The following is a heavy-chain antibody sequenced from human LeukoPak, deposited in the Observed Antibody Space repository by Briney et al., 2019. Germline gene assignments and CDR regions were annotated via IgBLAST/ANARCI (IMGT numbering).Heavy chain of an antibody. Sequence: GGSLRLSCTASGFTITSYVTSWVRQAPGKGLEWISSLRGGDDSTNYADSVKGRFAISTDNFKNTVYLQMNTLTVDDTALYYCAREGASQDVRGFDYWGQGTQVTVSS. CDR1: GFTITSYV. J-gene: IGHJ4*02. CDR2: LRGGDDST. CDR3: AREGASQDVRGFDY. V-gene: IGHV3-23*01. D-gene: IGHD3-10*02.